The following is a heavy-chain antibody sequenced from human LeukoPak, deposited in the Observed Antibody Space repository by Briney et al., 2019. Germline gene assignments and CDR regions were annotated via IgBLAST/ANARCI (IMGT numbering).Heavy chain of an antibody. Sequence: ASVKVSCKASGYTFTSYGISGVRQAPGQGLEWMGWISTYNGNINYAQKLQGRVTMTTDTSTSTAYMELRSLRSDDTAVYFCARDANVVVTPTPDYWGQGTLVTVSS. CDR1: GYTFTSYG. CDR3: ARDANVVVTPTPDY. J-gene: IGHJ4*02. V-gene: IGHV1-18*01. D-gene: IGHD2-21*02. CDR2: ISTYNGNI.